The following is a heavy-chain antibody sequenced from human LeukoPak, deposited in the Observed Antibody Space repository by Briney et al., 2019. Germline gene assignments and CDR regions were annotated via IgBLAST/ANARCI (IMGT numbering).Heavy chain of an antibody. D-gene: IGHD3-10*01. Sequence: PSQTLSLTCTVSGAFISSGDYYWSWIRQPPGKGLEYLGYIHYSGSTYYNPSLKSRVTISVDTSKNQFSLTLSSVTAADTAVYYCARERSGSYYENFDYWGQGTLVTVSS. CDR2: IHYSGST. CDR3: ARERSGSYYENFDY. V-gene: IGHV4-30-4*01. J-gene: IGHJ4*02. CDR1: GAFISSGDYY.